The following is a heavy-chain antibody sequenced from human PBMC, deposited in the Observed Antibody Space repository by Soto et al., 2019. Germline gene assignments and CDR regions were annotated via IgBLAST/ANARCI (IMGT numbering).Heavy chain of an antibody. CDR3: ARTYDCAKTTCFRAFDI. Sequence: QVQLVESGGGVIQPGGSLRLSCAASGFTFSSYAMHWVRQAPGTGPEWVAVTSSDGTNNAYADSVKGRFAISRDNSKNTLYLHMTSLRTEDAAVYYCARTYDCAKTTCFRAFDIWGQGQWSPSLQ. V-gene: IGHV3-30*09. D-gene: IGHD3-16*01. CDR2: TSSDGTNN. J-gene: IGHJ3*02. CDR1: GFTFSSYA.